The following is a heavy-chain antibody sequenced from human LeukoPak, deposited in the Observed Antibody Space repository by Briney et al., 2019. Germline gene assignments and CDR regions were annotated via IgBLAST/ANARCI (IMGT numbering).Heavy chain of an antibody. J-gene: IGHJ4*02. CDR3: ARDEEGYSYGYGY. V-gene: IGHV3-23*01. CDR2: ITGSGGNS. Sequence: GGTLRLSCAASGFIFSTYGMSWVRQAPGKGLEWASLITGSGGNSYYSDSVKGRFTISRDNAKNFVYLKMNSLRAEDTAVYYCARDEEGYSYGYGYWGQGTLVTVSS. D-gene: IGHD5-18*01. CDR1: GFIFSTYG.